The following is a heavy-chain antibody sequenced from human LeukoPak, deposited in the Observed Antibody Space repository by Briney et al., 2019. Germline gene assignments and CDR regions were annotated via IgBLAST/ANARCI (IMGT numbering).Heavy chain of an antibody. CDR1: GGSISSYY. J-gene: IGHJ4*02. V-gene: IGHV4-59*01. CDR2: IYYSGST. D-gene: IGHD3-16*01. CDR3: ARDGV. Sequence: SETLSLTCTVSGGSISSYYWSWIRQPPGKGLEWIGYIYYSGSTNYNPSLESRVTISVDTSKNQFSLKLSSVTAADTAVYYCARDGVWGQGTLATVSS.